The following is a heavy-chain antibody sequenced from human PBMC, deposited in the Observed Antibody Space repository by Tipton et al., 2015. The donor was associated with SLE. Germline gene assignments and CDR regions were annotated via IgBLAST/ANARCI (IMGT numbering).Heavy chain of an antibody. CDR1: GESIRTHY. Sequence: TLSLTCTVSGESIRTHYWSWIRQPPGKGLEWIGPIHHSGNTDYHPSLKSRVTVSVDTSKNQFSLKLTSMTAADTAMYYCAERGGSSWGQGTLVTVSS. CDR2: IHHSGNT. V-gene: IGHV4-59*11. D-gene: IGHD1-26*01. J-gene: IGHJ5*02. CDR3: AERGGSS.